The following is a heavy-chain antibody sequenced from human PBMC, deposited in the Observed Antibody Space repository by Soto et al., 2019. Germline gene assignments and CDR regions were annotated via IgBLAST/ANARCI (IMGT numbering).Heavy chain of an antibody. CDR2: TSYDGNNR. Sequence: GGPLRLSCAGSGFSFSSYVLSFFLHAPGRGLEWVAATSYDGNNRYYADSVKGRFIISRDNSKNTLDLEMETPRPEDTAVYYCAGVYYGGDSVNNFWGQGTPVTVSS. D-gene: IGHD2-21*02. V-gene: IGHV3-30-3*01. CDR1: GFSFSSYV. J-gene: IGHJ4*02. CDR3: AGVYYGGDSVNNF.